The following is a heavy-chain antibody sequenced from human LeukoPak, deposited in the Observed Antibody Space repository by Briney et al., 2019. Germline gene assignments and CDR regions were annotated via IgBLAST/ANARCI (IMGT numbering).Heavy chain of an antibody. D-gene: IGHD2-2*01. CDR2: ISHDGSSK. Sequence: PGGSLRLSCAASGFTFSSYAMHWVRQAPGKGLEWVALISHDGSSKFYADSVKGRYTISRDNSKNTLYLQMNSLRAEDSALYYCAKGALLVLAGNFDYWGQGILVTVSS. V-gene: IGHV3-30-3*01. J-gene: IGHJ4*02. CDR3: AKGALLVLAGNFDY. CDR1: GFTFSSYA.